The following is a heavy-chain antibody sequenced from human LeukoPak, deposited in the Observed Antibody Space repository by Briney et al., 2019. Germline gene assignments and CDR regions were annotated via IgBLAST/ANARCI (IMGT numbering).Heavy chain of an antibody. CDR3: AGHRRYCSGGSCYSTTYFDY. J-gene: IGHJ4*02. CDR1: GGSISSSSYY. Sequence: SETLSLTCTVSGGSISSSSYYWGWIRQPPGKGLEWIGSIYYSGSTYYHPSLKSRVTISVDTSKNQFSLKLSSVTAADTAVYYCAGHRRYCSGGSCYSTTYFDYWGQGTLVTVSS. D-gene: IGHD2-15*01. CDR2: IYYSGST. V-gene: IGHV4-39*01.